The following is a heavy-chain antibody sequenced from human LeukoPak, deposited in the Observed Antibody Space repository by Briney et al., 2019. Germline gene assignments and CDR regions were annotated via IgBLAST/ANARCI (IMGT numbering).Heavy chain of an antibody. CDR3: ARAGYYGDDAFDL. V-gene: IGHV3-7*01. D-gene: IGHD2/OR15-2a*01. Sequence: GGSLRLSCAGSGFTIGRYWMSWVRQAPGKGLEWVANIRQCGRQKFYVDSVKGRLPISEDNAKNSLSLQMNSMRAEDTGIYYCARAGYYGDDAFDLWGQGTMVTVSS. CDR1: GFTIGRYW. CDR2: IRQCGRQK. J-gene: IGHJ3*01.